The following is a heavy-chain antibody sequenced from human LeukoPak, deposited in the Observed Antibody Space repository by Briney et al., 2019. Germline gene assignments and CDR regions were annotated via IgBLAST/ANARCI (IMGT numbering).Heavy chain of an antibody. J-gene: IGHJ6*03. Sequence: SETLSLTCTVSGGSICSHYWSWIRQPPGKGLEWIGYIYTSGSTNYNPSLKSRVTISVDTSKNQFSLKLSSVTAADTAVYYCARHGQYDFWSGYYYYYMDVWGKGTTVTVSS. CDR2: IYTSGST. V-gene: IGHV4-59*08. CDR1: GGSICSHY. CDR3: ARHGQYDFWSGYYYYYMDV. D-gene: IGHD3-3*01.